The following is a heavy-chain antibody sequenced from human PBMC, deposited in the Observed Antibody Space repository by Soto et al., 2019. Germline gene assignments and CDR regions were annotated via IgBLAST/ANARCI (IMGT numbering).Heavy chain of an antibody. CDR1: GGSISSSSYY. D-gene: IGHD3-16*02. J-gene: IGHJ4*02. CDR2: IYYSGST. Sequence: SQTLSLTCTVSGGSISSSSYYWGWIRQPPGKGLEWIGSIYYSGSTYYNPSLKSRVTISVDTSKNQFSLKLSSVTAADTAVYYCARLSSHYDYIWGSYRPYYFDYWGQGTLVTVSS. V-gene: IGHV4-39*01. CDR3: ARLSSHYDYIWGSYRPYYFDY.